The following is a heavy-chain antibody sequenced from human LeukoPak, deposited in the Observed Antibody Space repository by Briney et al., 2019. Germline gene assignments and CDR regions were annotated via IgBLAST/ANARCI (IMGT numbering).Heavy chain of an antibody. CDR1: GFTVSSNY. CDR3: AREKYCTSTDCLHGRFYFNS. J-gene: IGHJ4*02. V-gene: IGHV3-53*05. CDR2: IYSGGST. Sequence: PGGSLRLSCAASGFTVSSNYMSWVRQAPGKGLEWVSVIYSGGSTYYADSVKGRFTISRDNSENTLYLQMNTLRADDTAVYYCAREKYCTSTDCLHGRFYFNSWGQGTLVTVSS. D-gene: IGHD2-8*01.